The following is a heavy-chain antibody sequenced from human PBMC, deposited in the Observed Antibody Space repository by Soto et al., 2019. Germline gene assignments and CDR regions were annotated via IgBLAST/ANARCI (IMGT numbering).Heavy chain of an antibody. J-gene: IGHJ5*02. CDR1: GGSISSYY. Sequence: SETLSLTCTVSGGSISSYYWSWIRQPPGKGLEWIGYIYYSGSTNYNPSLKSRVTISVDTSKNQFSLKLSSVTAADPAVYYCGRRQRDYGDYKEWWFAHWGQGTLVTVSS. V-gene: IGHV4-59*08. CDR2: IYYSGST. CDR3: GRRQRDYGDYKEWWFAH. D-gene: IGHD4-17*01.